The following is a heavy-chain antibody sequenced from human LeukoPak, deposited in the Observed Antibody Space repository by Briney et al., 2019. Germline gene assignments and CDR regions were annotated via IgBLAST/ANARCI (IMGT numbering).Heavy chain of an antibody. CDR3: ASYCSGGSCYHTDY. CDR2: IIPIFGTA. CDR1: GGTFSSYA. V-gene: IGHV1-69*05. J-gene: IGHJ4*02. D-gene: IGHD2-15*01. Sequence: ASVKVSCKASGGTFSSYAISWVRQAPGQGLEWMGRIIPIFGTANYAQKFQGRVTITTDESTSTAYMEPSSLRSEDTALYYCASYCSGGSCYHTDYWGQGTLVTVSS.